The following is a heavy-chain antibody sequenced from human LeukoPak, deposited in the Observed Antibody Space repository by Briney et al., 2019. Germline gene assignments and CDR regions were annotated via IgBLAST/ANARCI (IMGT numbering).Heavy chain of an antibody. CDR3: ARADTAMVPPYYYYYGMDV. CDR2: IIPTFGTA. D-gene: IGHD5-18*01. J-gene: IGHJ6*04. CDR1: GGTFSSYA. Sequence: SVKVSCKASGGTFSSYAISWVRQAPGQGLEWMGGIIPTFGTANYAQKFQGRVTITADESTSTAYMELSSLRSEDTAVYYCARADTAMVPPYYYYYGMDVWGKGTTATVSS. V-gene: IGHV1-69*01.